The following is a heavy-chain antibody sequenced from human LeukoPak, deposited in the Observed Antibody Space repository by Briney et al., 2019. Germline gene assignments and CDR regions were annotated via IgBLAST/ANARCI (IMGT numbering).Heavy chain of an antibody. D-gene: IGHD5-18*01. CDR2: ISYDGSNK. CDR1: GFTFSSYG. V-gene: IGHV3-30*18. Sequence: GGSLRPSCAASGFTFSSYGMHWVRQAPGKGLEWVAVISYDGSNKYYADSVKGRFTISRDNSKNTLYLQMNSLRAEDTAVYYCAKPTYVDTAMAFDYWGQGTLVTVSS. J-gene: IGHJ4*02. CDR3: AKPTYVDTAMAFDY.